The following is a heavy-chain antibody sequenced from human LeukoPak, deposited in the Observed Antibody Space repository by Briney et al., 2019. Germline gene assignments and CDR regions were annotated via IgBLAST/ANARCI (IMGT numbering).Heavy chain of an antibody. CDR3: AKDIISGGSGYDAFDI. Sequence: GGSLRLSCAASGFTFSSYWMSWVRQAPGKGLEWVANIKQDGSEKYYVDSVKGRFTISRDNAKNSLYLQMNSLRAEDTALYYCAKDIISGGSGYDAFDIWGQGTMVTVSS. J-gene: IGHJ3*02. V-gene: IGHV3-7*03. D-gene: IGHD3-22*01. CDR1: GFTFSSYW. CDR2: IKQDGSEK.